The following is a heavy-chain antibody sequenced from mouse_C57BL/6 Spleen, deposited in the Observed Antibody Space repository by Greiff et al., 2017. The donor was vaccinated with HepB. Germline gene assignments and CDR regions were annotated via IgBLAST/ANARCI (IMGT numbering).Heavy chain of an antibody. CDR1: GYAFSSYW. V-gene: IGHV1-80*01. J-gene: IGHJ2*01. Sequence: QVQLQQSGAELVKPGASVKISCKASGYAFSSYWMNWVKQRPGKGLEWIGQIYPGDGDTNYNGKFKGKATLTADKSSSTAYMQLSSLTSEDSAVYFCARGGYGSSKEYFDYWGQGTTLTVSS. CDR2: IYPGDGDT. CDR3: ARGGYGSSKEYFDY. D-gene: IGHD1-1*01.